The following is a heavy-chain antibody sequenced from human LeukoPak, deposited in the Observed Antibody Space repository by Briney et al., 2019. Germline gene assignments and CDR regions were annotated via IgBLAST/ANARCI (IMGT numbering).Heavy chain of an antibody. CDR1: GGSISSSTYF. CDR3: ARLADTYDFDF. D-gene: IGHD2-2*01. CDR2: IYYTGST. V-gene: IGHV4-39*01. J-gene: IGHJ4*02. Sequence: SETLSLTCTVSGGSISSSTYFWSWNRQPPGKGLELIGNIYYTGSTYYNSSLKSRVTISVDTSKNQFSLKLNSVTAADTAVYYCARLADTYDFDFWGQGTLVTVSS.